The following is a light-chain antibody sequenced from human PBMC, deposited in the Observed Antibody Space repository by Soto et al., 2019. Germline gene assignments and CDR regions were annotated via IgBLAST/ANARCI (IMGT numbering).Light chain of an antibody. CDR3: HRATSFPIP. CDR1: QGISSW. Sequence: DIQMTQSPSSVSASVGDRVTITCRASQGISSWLAWYQQKPGKAPKLLIYAASSLQRGFPQSFGGVGSGTDFTFTFSTLQPENFATYYCHRATSFPIPFAQGTRLKIK. J-gene: IGKJ5*01. V-gene: IGKV1-12*01. CDR2: AAS.